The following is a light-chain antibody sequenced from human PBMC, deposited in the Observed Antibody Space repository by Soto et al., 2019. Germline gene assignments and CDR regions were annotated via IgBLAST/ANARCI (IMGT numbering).Light chain of an antibody. CDR3: QHSYSQPSKGT. Sequence: DIQMTQSPSSLSASVGDRVTITCRASQSISSYLNWYQQKPGKAPKLLIYAASSLQSGVPSRFSGSGSGTDFTLTISSLQPEDFATYYCQHSYSQPSKGTFGPGTKVYIK. J-gene: IGKJ3*01. CDR1: QSISSY. V-gene: IGKV1-39*01. CDR2: AAS.